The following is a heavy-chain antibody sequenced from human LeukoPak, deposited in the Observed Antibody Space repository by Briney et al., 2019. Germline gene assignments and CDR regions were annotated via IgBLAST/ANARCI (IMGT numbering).Heavy chain of an antibody. CDR2: ISSSGSTI. D-gene: IGHD1-26*01. V-gene: IGHV3-11*01. Sequence: GGSLRLSCAASGFTFSDYYTSWIRQAPGKGLEWVSYISSSGSTIYYADSVKGRFTISRDNAKNSLYLQMNSLRAEDTAVYYCAKDYSGSPGTFDIWGQGTMVTVSS. CDR3: AKDYSGSPGTFDI. J-gene: IGHJ3*02. CDR1: GFTFSDYY.